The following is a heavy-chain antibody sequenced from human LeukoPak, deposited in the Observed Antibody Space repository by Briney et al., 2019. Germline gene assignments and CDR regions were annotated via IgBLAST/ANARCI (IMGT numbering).Heavy chain of an antibody. Sequence: SETLSLTCAGYGGSFSGYYWSWIRQPPGKGLEWIGGINHNGSTNYNPSLKSRVTISVATSKDQFSMKLSTVTATDTAVYYCARGTIVVVPAAMLAPFFDYWGQGTLVTVSS. V-gene: IGHV4-34*01. CDR1: GGSFSGYY. D-gene: IGHD2-2*01. CDR3: ARGTIVVVPAAMLAPFFDY. CDR2: INHNGST. J-gene: IGHJ4*02.